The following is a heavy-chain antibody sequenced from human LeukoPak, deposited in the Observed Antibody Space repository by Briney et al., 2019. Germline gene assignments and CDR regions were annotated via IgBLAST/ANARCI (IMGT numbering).Heavy chain of an antibody. V-gene: IGHV4-59*01. CDR3: ASVGYGDYV. D-gene: IGHD4-17*01. Sequence: SETLSLTCTVSGASINSYYWSWIRQPPEKGLEWIGYVYYSGSTNYNPSLKSRVTISVDTSKNQFSLKLSSVTAADTAVYYCASVGYGDYVWGQGTLVTVSS. CDR2: VYYSGST. CDR1: GASINSYY. J-gene: IGHJ4*02.